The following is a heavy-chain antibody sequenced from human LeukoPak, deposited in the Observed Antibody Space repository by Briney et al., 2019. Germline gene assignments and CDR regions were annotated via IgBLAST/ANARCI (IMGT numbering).Heavy chain of an antibody. V-gene: IGHV3-48*03. CDR1: GFTFSSYE. Sequence: GGSLRLSCAASGFTFSSYEMNWVRQAPGKGLEWVSYISSSGSTIYYADSVKGRFTISRDNAKNSLYLQMSSLRAEDTAVYYCARGGRKPKAWIWGQGTMVTVSS. CDR2: ISSSGSTI. J-gene: IGHJ3*02. D-gene: IGHD1-14*01. CDR3: ARGGRKPKAWI.